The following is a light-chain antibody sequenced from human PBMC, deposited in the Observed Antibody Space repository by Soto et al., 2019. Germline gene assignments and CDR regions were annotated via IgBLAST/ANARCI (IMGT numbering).Light chain of an antibody. CDR2: AAS. J-gene: IGKJ2*01. Sequence: QSTSSLSASVGDRVTITCRASQSISSYLNWYQQKPGKAPKLLIYAASSLQSGVPSRFSGSGSGTDFTLTISSLQPEDFATYYCQQSYSTPHTFGQGTKVDIK. V-gene: IGKV1-39*01. CDR1: QSISSY. CDR3: QQSYSTPHT.